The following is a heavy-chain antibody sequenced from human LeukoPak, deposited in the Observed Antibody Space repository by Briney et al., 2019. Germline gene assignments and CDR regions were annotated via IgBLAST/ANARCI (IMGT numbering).Heavy chain of an antibody. Sequence: GGSLRLSCAASGFSFTNYWMSWVRQAPGKGLEWVANVKEDSTTKQYVDSVKGRFTISRDNAKNSLYLQMDSLRAEDTAVYYCVSQEVVPHWGQGTLVSVSS. CDR3: VSQEVVPH. CDR1: GFSFTNYW. CDR2: VKEDSTTK. J-gene: IGHJ4*02. V-gene: IGHV3-7*01. D-gene: IGHD2-15*01.